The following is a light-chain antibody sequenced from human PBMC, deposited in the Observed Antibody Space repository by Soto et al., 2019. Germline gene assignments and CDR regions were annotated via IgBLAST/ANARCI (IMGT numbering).Light chain of an antibody. J-gene: IGKJ5*01. Sequence: EIVLTQSPATLSLSPGERATLSCRASQSVSNYLVWYQQKPGQAPRLLIYDASNRATGIPARFSGSGSGTDFTLTISSLEPEDFAVYYCQQYDNWPPITFGQGTRLEIK. CDR2: DAS. V-gene: IGKV3-11*01. CDR3: QQYDNWPPIT. CDR1: QSVSNY.